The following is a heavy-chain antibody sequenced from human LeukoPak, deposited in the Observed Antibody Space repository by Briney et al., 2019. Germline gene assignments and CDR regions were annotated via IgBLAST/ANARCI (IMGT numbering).Heavy chain of an antibody. D-gene: IGHD4-17*01. V-gene: IGHV4-61*01. J-gene: IGHJ3*02. CDR3: ARVYTTADAFDI. CDR1: GYSISSGYY. Sequence: PSETLSLTCTVSGYSISSGYYWGWIRQPPGKGLEWIGYIYYSGSTNYNPSLKSRVTISVDTSKNQFSLKLSSVTAADTAVYYCARVYTTADAFDIWGQGTMVTVSS. CDR2: IYYSGST.